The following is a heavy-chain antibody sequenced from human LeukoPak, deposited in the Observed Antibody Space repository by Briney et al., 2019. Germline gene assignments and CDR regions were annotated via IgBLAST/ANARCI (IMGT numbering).Heavy chain of an antibody. Sequence: ASVKVSCKASGYTFTGYYMHWVRQAPGQGLEWMGWINPNSGGTNYAQKFQGGVTMTRDTSISTAYMELSRLRSDDTAVYYCARVKVVVVAATTRDYYYGMDVWGQGTTVTVSS. CDR3: ARVKVVVVAATTRDYYYGMDV. J-gene: IGHJ6*02. CDR1: GYTFTGYY. D-gene: IGHD2-15*01. CDR2: INPNSGGT. V-gene: IGHV1-2*02.